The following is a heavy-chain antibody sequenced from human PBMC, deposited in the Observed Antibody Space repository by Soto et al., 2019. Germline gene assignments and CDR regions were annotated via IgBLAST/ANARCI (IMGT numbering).Heavy chain of an antibody. V-gene: IGHV4-39*01. CDR3: VRHWYSSSWDDY. D-gene: IGHD6-13*01. CDR1: GGSINSVSYY. Sequence: QVQLQESGPGLVKPSETLSLTCGVSGGSINSVSYYWGWIRQPPGKGLEWIGSVYYTGSTYYNPSLKSRLTISVDMSRNQFSLKLSSVTAADTAVYYCVRHWYSSSWDDYWGQGTLVTVSS. CDR2: VYYTGST. J-gene: IGHJ4*02.